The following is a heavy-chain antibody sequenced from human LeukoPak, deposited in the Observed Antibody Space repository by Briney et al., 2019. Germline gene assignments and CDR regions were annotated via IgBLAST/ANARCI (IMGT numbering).Heavy chain of an antibody. CDR2: ISSSSSYI. D-gene: IGHD3-22*01. CDR1: GFTFSSYS. CDR3: ATYSSLNAREFQH. Sequence: RPGGSLRLSCAASGFTFSSYSMNWVRQAPGKGLEWVSSISSSSSYIYYADSVKGRFTISRDNAKNSLYLQMNSLRAEDTAVYYCATYSSLNAREFQHWGQGTLVTVSS. V-gene: IGHV3-21*01. J-gene: IGHJ1*01.